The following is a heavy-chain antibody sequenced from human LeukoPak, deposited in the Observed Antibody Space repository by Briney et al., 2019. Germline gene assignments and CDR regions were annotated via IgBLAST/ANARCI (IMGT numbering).Heavy chain of an antibody. V-gene: IGHV4-61*01. D-gene: IGHD5-12*01. CDR1: GGSVSSGSYY. J-gene: IGHJ4*02. CDR2: IYYSGST. CDR3: ARWLRYGYYFDY. Sequence: SETLFLTCTVSGGSVSSGSYYWSWIRQPPGKGLEWIGFIYYSGSTNYNPSLKSRVTISVDTSKNQFSLKLSSVTAADTAVYYCARWLRYGYYFDYWGQGTLVTVSS.